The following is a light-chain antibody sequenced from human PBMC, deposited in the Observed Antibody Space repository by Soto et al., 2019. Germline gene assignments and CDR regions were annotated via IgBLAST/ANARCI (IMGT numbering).Light chain of an antibody. J-gene: IGLJ1*01. V-gene: IGLV2-14*01. CDR3: SSYTSSSAPV. CDR2: EVS. CDR1: SSDVGGYNY. Sequence: QSVLTQPASVSGSPGQSTTISCTGTSSDVGGYNYVSWYQQHPGKAPKLMIYEVSNRPSGVSNRFSGSKSGNTASLTISGLQGEDEADYYCSSYTSSSAPVFGTGTKVTVL.